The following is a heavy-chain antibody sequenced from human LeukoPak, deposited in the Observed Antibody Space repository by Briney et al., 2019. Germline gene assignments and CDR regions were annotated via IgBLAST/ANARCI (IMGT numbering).Heavy chain of an antibody. CDR3: ARDRRDLFDNWFDP. V-gene: IGHV4-59*01. CDR1: GGPISSYY. CDR2: IYYSGST. Sequence: SETLSLTCTVSGGPISSYYWSWIRQPPGKGLEWIGYIYYSGSTNYNPPLKSRVTISVDTSKNQFSLKLSSVTAADTAVYYCARDRRDLFDNWFDPWGQGTLVTVSS. J-gene: IGHJ5*02. D-gene: IGHD3-10*01.